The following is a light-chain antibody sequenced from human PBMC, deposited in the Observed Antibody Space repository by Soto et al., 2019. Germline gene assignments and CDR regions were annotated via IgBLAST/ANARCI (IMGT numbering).Light chain of an antibody. CDR1: QSVYNN. CDR2: GAS. J-gene: IGKJ5*01. V-gene: IGKV3D-15*01. CDR3: QQYGNSEII. Sequence: EIVMTQSPATLSVSPGERATLSCRASQSVYNNLAWYQQKPGQAPRLLIYGASTRAAGIPDRFSGTGSGTDFTLTIIRLEPEDFAVFYCQQYGNSEIIFGQGTRLEIK.